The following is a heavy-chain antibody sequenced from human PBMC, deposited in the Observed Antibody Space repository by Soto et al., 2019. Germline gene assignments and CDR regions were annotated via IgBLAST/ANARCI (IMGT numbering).Heavy chain of an antibody. CDR2: INHSGST. CDR1: GGSFSGYY. V-gene: IGHV4-34*01. J-gene: IGHJ4*02. Sequence: SETLSLTCAVYGGSFSGYYWSWIRQPPGKGLEWIGEINHSGSTNYNPSLKSRVTISVDTSKNQFSLKLSSVTAADTAVYYCARVGLRNYYDSSGPIDYWGQGTLVTVS. D-gene: IGHD3-22*01. CDR3: ARVGLRNYYDSSGPIDY.